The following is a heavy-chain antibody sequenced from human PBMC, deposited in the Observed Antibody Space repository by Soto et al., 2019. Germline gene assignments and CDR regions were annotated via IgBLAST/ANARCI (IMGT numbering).Heavy chain of an antibody. CDR2: IKQDGSEK. Sequence: GGSLRLSCAASGFTFSSYWMSWVRQAPGKGLEWVANIKQDGSEKYYVDSVKGRFTISRDNAKNSMYLQMNSLRAEDTAVYYCARDGRLRFLEWFHYYYYMDVWGKGTTVTVSS. V-gene: IGHV3-7*01. D-gene: IGHD3-3*01. CDR3: ARDGRLRFLEWFHYYYYMDV. CDR1: GFTFSSYW. J-gene: IGHJ6*03.